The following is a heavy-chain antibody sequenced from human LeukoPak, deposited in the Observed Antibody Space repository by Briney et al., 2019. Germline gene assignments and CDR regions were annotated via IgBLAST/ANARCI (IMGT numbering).Heavy chain of an antibody. D-gene: IGHD1-26*01. CDR1: GFTFSSYA. Sequence: GGSLRLSCAASGFTFSSYAMSWVRPAPGKGLEWVSAISGSGGSTYYADSVKGRFTISRDNSKNTLYLQMNSLRAEDTAVYYCAKDNSGSYSRFGYWGQGTLVTVSS. CDR3: AKDNSGSYSRFGY. CDR2: ISGSGGST. J-gene: IGHJ4*02. V-gene: IGHV3-23*01.